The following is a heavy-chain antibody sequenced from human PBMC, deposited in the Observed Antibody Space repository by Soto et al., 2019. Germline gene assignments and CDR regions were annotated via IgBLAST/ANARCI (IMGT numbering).Heavy chain of an antibody. D-gene: IGHD6-19*01. CDR3: AKDVHPGNRGLVLGYFDY. V-gene: IGHV3-9*01. J-gene: IGHJ4*02. Sequence: GGSLRLSCAASGFTFDDYAMHWVRQAPGKGLEWVSGISWNSGSIGYADSVKGRFTISRDNAKNSLYLQMNSLRAEDTALYYCAKDVHPGNRGLVLGYFDYWGQGTLVTVSS. CDR1: GFTFDDYA. CDR2: ISWNSGSI.